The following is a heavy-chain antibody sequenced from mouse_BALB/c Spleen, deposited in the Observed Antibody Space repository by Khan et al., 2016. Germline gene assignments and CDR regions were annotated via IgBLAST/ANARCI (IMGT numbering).Heavy chain of an antibody. CDR3: RFTISRYKSQSILYLHMNTLIAKNKPTNYCARDMEGYGDAMDC. CDR1: GFTFTDYY. V-gene: IGHV7-3*02. CDR2: IRNKANGYTT. J-gene: IGHJ4*01. Sequence: EVELVESGGGLVQPGGSLRLSCATSGFTFTDYYMSWVRQPPGKALEWLGFIRNKANGYTTEYSASVKGRFTISRDNSQSILHLQTNTLRAEDSASVKARFTISRYKSQSILYLHMNTLIAKNKPTNYCARDMEGYGDAMDCWGQGTSVTVSS. D-gene: IGHD2-2*01.